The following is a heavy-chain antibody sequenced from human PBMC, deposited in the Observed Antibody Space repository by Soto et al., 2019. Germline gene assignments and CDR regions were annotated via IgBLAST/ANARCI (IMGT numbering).Heavy chain of an antibody. V-gene: IGHV4-4*02. Sequence: QVQLQESGPGLVKPSGTLSLTCAVSGGSISTSSWWSWVRQSPGKGLEWIGEIYHSGATNYNLSXXXXXXXXXXXXXXXXXXXXXXXXAADTALYYCARGGGPTTPHYPFDFWGPG. CDR1: GGSISTSSW. CDR3: ARGGGPTTPHYPFDF. D-gene: IGHD1-26*01. CDR2: IYHSGAT. J-gene: IGHJ4*02.